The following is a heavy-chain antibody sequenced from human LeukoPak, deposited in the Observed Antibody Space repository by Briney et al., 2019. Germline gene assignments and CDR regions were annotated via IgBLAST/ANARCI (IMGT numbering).Heavy chain of an antibody. CDR1: GFTFSNYA. Sequence: GGSLRLSCAVSGFTFSNYAMSWVRQAPGKGLEWVSSISTSSTYIYYADSLMGRFTISRDNAKNSLYLHMNSLRAEDTAVYYCARGGSGLDYWGQGTLVTVSS. V-gene: IGHV3-21*01. CDR2: ISTSSTYI. CDR3: ARGGSGLDY. D-gene: IGHD3-16*01. J-gene: IGHJ4*02.